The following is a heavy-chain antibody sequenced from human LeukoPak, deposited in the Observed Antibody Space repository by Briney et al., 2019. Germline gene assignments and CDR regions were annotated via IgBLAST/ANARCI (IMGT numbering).Heavy chain of an antibody. D-gene: IGHD6-13*01. V-gene: IGHV1-18*01. CDR2: ISAYNGNT. CDR3: ARDPSLGISSSWYRGGVDY. J-gene: IGHJ4*02. CDR1: GYSFVLYG. Sequence: EASVKVSCKASGYSFVLYGISWVRQAPGQGLEWMGWISAYNGNTNYAQKLQGRVTMTTDTSTSTAYMELRSLRSDDTAVYYCARDPSLGISSSWYRGGVDYWGQGTLVTVSS.